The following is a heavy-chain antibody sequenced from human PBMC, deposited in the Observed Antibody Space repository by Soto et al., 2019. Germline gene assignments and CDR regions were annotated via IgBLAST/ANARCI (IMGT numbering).Heavy chain of an antibody. J-gene: IGHJ4*02. V-gene: IGHV1-46*03. CDR3: ARDPRDGYIDY. D-gene: IGHD2-21*01. CDR2: IIPSGGST. Sequence: ASVKVSCKASGGTFSSYTISWVRQAPGQGLEWMGRIIPSGGSTSYAQKFQGRVTMTRDTSTSTVYMELSSLRSEDTAVYYCARDPRDGYIDYWGQGTLVTVSS. CDR1: GGTFSSYT.